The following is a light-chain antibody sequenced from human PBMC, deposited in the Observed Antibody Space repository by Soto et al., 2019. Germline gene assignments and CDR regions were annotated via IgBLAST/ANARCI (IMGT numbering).Light chain of an antibody. CDR3: QQYKNWPPLT. V-gene: IGKV3-15*01. CDR1: QSVSYN. Sequence: EIVMTQSPATLSVSPGETATLSCRASQSVSYNLAWYQQKPGQGPRLLIYGAFTRATGIPARFSGSGSGTEFTLTISSLQSEDFAVYYCQQYKNWPPLTFGGGTKGEIK. CDR2: GAF. J-gene: IGKJ4*01.